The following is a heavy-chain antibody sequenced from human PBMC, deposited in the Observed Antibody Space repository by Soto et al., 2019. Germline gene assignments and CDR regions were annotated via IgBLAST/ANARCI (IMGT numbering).Heavy chain of an antibody. V-gene: IGHV4-39*01. J-gene: IGHJ5*02. Sequence: QLQLQESGPGLVKPSETLSLTCTVSGGSISSSSYFWGWIRQPPGKGLEWIGTIYYSGSTYYNPPLKSRVTISVDTSKNQFSLKLSSVTAADTAVYYCATSNWFDPWGQGTLVTVSS. CDR3: ATSNWFDP. CDR2: IYYSGST. CDR1: GGSISSSSYF.